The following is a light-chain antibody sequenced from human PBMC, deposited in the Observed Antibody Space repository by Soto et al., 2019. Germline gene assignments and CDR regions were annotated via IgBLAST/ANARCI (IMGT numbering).Light chain of an antibody. V-gene: IGLV1-44*01. CDR1: SSNIGSNT. CDR3: AAWDDSLNGFYV. Sequence: QLVLTQPPSASGTPGQRVTISCSGSSSNIGSNTVNWYQQLPGTAPTLLIYSNNQRPSGGPDRFSVSKSGTSASLAISGLQSEDEADYYCAAWDDSLNGFYVFGTGTKLTVL. J-gene: IGLJ1*01. CDR2: SNN.